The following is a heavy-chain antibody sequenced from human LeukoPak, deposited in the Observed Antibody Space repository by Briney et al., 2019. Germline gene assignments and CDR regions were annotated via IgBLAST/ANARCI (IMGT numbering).Heavy chain of an antibody. CDR1: GFTFSSNA. CDR2: ISSDGSSK. V-gene: IGHV3-30*18. CDR3: AKVLTPSRIQLPGGAFDI. Sequence: GRSLRLSCAASGFTFSSNAMHWVRQAPGKGLEWVASISSDGSSKYYADSVKGRFTISRDNSKNTLYLQMNSLRAEDTAVYYCAKVLTPSRIQLPGGAFDIWGQGTMVTVSS. D-gene: IGHD5-18*01. J-gene: IGHJ3*02.